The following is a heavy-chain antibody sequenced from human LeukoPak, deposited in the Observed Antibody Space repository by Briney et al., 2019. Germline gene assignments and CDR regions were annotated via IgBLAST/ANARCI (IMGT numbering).Heavy chain of an antibody. CDR2: IYYSGDT. J-gene: IGHJ6*03. CDR1: DGAIAGYS. CDR3: ARATLGYCSGGSCYPTYYYYMDV. V-gene: IGHV4-59*01. D-gene: IGHD2-15*01. Sequence: PSETLSLTCTVSDGAIAGYSWSWIRQPPGKGLEWIGYIYYSGDTNYNPSLQSRVTVSVDTSKNQFSLKLSSVTAADTAVYYCARATLGYCSGGSCYPTYYYYMDVWGKGTTVTISS.